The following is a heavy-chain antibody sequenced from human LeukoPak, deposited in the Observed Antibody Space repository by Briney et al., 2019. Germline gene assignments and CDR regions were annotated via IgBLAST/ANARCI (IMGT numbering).Heavy chain of an antibody. CDR2: ISSDGSNK. J-gene: IGHJ4*02. CDR1: GFTFSRYS. CDR3: ARGADYYDTSRYQYYFDY. Sequence: PGGSLRLSCAASGFTFSRYSIHWVRQAPGKGLEWVTIISSDGSNKYYAHSVKGRFTISRDNSKNTLYLKMNSLRVEDTAMYYCARGADYYDTSRYQYYFDYWGQGTLVTVSS. V-gene: IGHV3-30*03. D-gene: IGHD3-22*01.